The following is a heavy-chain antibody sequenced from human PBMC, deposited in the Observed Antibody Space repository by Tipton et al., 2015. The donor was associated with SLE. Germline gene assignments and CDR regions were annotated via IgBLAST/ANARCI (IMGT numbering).Heavy chain of an antibody. D-gene: IGHD2-2*02. Sequence: TLSLTCAVYGGSFSGYYWSWIRQPPGKGLEWIGEINHSGSTNYNPSLKSRVTISVDTSKNQFSLKLSSVTAADTAVYYCARSIKTRYCSSISCYKPLYYWGQGTLVTVSS. V-gene: IGHV4-34*01. CDR1: GGSFSGYY. J-gene: IGHJ4*02. CDR3: ARSIKTRYCSSISCYKPLYY. CDR2: INHSGST.